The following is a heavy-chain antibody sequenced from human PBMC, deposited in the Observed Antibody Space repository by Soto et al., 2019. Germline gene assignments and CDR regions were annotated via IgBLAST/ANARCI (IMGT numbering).Heavy chain of an antibody. CDR2: ISWNSGSI. CDR3: AKDSGYCSSTSCLPTYYYYGMDV. CDR1: VFTFDYYA. Sequence: GGSLRLSCAASVFTFDYYAMRWVRQAPGKGLEWVSGISWNSGSIGYADSVKGRFTISRDNAKNSLYLQMNSLRAEDTALYYCAKDSGYCSSTSCLPTYYYYGMDVWGQGTTVTVSS. D-gene: IGHD2-2*03. J-gene: IGHJ6*02. V-gene: IGHV3-9*01.